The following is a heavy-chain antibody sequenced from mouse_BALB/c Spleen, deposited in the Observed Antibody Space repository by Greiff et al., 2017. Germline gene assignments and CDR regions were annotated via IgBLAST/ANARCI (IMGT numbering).Heavy chain of an antibody. D-gene: IGHD2-3*01. Sequence: VQLQQSGAELARPGASVKLSCKASGYTFTSYWMQWVKQRPGQGLEWIGAIYPGDGDTRYTQKFKGKATLTADKSSSTAYMQLSSLASEDSAVYYCAREEDGYYGGYAMDYWGQGTSVTVSS. J-gene: IGHJ4*01. CDR2: IYPGDGDT. CDR1: GYTFTSYW. CDR3: AREEDGYYGGYAMDY. V-gene: IGHV1-87*01.